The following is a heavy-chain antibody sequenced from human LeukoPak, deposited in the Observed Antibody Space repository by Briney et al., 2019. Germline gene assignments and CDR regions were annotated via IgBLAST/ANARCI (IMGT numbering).Heavy chain of an antibody. CDR3: ARDLGSYDFWSGIPPYYYYYYMDV. J-gene: IGHJ6*03. CDR1: GFTFSDYY. D-gene: IGHD3-3*01. Sequence: GGPLRLSCEASGFTFSDYYMNWIRQAPGKGLEWVSYISSSGSTIYYADSMKGRFTISRDNAKNSLYLQMNSLRAEDTAVYYCARDLGSYDFWSGIPPYYYYYYMDVWGKGTTVTVSS. CDR2: ISSSGSTI. V-gene: IGHV3-11*04.